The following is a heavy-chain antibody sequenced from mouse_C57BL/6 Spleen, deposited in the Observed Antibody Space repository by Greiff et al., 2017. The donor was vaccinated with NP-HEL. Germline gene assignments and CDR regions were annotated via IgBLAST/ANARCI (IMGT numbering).Heavy chain of an antibody. V-gene: IGHV1-69*01. D-gene: IGHD2-4*01. J-gene: IGHJ4*01. CDR3: ARWGDYDVGAMDY. CDR2: IDPSDSYT. CDR1: GYTFTSYW. Sequence: VQLQQPGAELVMPGASVKLSCKASGYTFTSYWMHWVKQRPGQGLEWIGEIDPSDSYTNYNQKFKGKSTLTVDKSSSTAYMQLSSLTSEDSAVYYCARWGDYDVGAMDYWGQGTSVTVSS.